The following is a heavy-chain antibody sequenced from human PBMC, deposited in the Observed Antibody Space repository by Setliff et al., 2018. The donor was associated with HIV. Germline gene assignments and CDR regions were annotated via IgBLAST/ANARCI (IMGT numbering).Heavy chain of an antibody. CDR1: GGSISSSTYY. CDR3: ARGGTMIRGLDY. Sequence: SETLSLTCTVSGGSISSSTYYWGWIRQPPGKGLEWIGNIYYSASTYYNPSLKNRVTISADTSKNQFSLKLTSVTAADTAVYYCARGGTMIRGLDYWGKGTLGTVSS. D-gene: IGHD3-10*01. J-gene: IGHJ4*02. V-gene: IGHV4-39*01. CDR2: IYYSAST.